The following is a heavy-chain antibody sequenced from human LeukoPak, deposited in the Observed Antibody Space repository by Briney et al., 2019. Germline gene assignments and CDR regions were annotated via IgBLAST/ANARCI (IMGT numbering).Heavy chain of an antibody. CDR1: GFTFSSHL. V-gene: IGHV3-7*03. CDR3: ARCGSGSYYEYYFDY. D-gene: IGHD3-10*01. Sequence: GGSLRLSCAASGFTFSSHLISWVRQAPGKGLEWVANMRQDGSEKFYADSVKGRFTISRDNAKNSLYLQMNSLRAEDTAVYYCARCGSGSYYEYYFDYWGQGTLVTVSS. J-gene: IGHJ4*02. CDR2: MRQDGSEK.